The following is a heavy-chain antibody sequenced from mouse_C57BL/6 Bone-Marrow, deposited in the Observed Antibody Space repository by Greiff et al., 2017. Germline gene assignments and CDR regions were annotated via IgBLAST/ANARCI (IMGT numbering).Heavy chain of an antibody. V-gene: IGHV1-81*01. J-gene: IGHJ4*01. Sequence: VQLQQSGAELARPGASVKLSCKASGYTFTSYGISWVKQRTGQGLEWIGEIYPRSGNTYYNEKFKGKATLTGDKSSSAAYMELRSLTSEDSAVYFCARYLYGYPLYYYAMDYWGQGTSVTVSS. CDR3: ARYLYGYPLYYYAMDY. CDR2: IYPRSGNT. D-gene: IGHD2-2*01. CDR1: GYTFTSYG.